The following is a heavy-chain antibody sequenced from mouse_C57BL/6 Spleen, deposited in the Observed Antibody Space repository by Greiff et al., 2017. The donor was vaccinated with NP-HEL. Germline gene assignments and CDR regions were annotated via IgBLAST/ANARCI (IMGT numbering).Heavy chain of an antibody. D-gene: IGHD2-4*01. Sequence: QVQLQQSGPELVKPGASVKISCKASGYAFSSSWMNWVKQRPGKGLEWIGRIYPGDGDTNYNGKFKGKATLTADKSSSTAYMQLSSLTSEDSAVYVCARELYYDYDDYDMDYWGQGTSVTVSS. CDR1: GYAFSSSW. J-gene: IGHJ4*01. CDR2: IYPGDGDT. CDR3: ARELYYDYDDYDMDY. V-gene: IGHV1-82*01.